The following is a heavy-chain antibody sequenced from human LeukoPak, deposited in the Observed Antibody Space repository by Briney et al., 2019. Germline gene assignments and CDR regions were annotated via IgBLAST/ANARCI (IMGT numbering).Heavy chain of an antibody. D-gene: IGHD2-21*02. CDR1: GYTFTGYY. CDR3: AREPPACCGDACSGLGY. CDR2: INLHSGGT. Sequence: ASVNVSCKASGYTFTGYYRHWVRQAPGQGPEGMGGINLHSGGTNYALNFHVRVTITRYTSITTAYMELSGLTSAGTATYYCAREPPACCGDACSGLGYWGQGALVTVSS. J-gene: IGHJ4*02. V-gene: IGHV1-2*02.